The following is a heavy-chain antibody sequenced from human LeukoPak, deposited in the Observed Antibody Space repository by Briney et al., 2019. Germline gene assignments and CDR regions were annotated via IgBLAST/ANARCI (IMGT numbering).Heavy chain of an antibody. CDR1: GYTFTSYG. J-gene: IGHJ4*02. Sequence: GASVKVSCKASGYTFTSYGISWVRQAPGQGLEWMGWISAYNGNTNYAQKLQGRVTMTRDTSISTAYMELSRLRSDDTAVYYCARAPWEVRGVAGAYWGQGTLVTVSS. D-gene: IGHD3-10*01. CDR3: ARAPWEVRGVAGAY. CDR2: ISAYNGNT. V-gene: IGHV1-18*01.